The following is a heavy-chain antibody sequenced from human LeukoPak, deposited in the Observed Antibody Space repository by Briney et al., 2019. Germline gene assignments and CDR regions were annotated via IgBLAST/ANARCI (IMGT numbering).Heavy chain of an antibody. CDR2: INPNNGGT. CDR1: GYTFTGYY. J-gene: IGHJ4*02. V-gene: IGHV1-2*02. CDR3: ARVSFCTGGVCPCYFDY. Sequence: GASVKVSRKASGYTFTGYYMHWVRQAPGQGLEWMGWINPNNGGTNFAQKFQGRVSMTRDTSIGAAYMELSSLTSDDTAMYYCARVSFCTGGVCPCYFDYWGQGTLVTVSS. D-gene: IGHD2-8*02.